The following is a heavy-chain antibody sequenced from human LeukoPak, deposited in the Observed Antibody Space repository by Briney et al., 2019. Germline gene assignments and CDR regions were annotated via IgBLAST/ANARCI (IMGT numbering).Heavy chain of an antibody. D-gene: IGHD5-12*01. CDR3: ARAGVVATIFDY. Sequence: PSATLSLTCTVSGGSISSYCWSWIRHHPGKGREWIGYVYYTGSTTYTPSPNSRVTLSVDTSKNQFSLKLSSVTAADTAVYYCARAGVVATIFDYWGQGSLVTVSS. CDR2: VYYTGST. CDR1: GGSISSYC. J-gene: IGHJ4*02. V-gene: IGHV4-59*01.